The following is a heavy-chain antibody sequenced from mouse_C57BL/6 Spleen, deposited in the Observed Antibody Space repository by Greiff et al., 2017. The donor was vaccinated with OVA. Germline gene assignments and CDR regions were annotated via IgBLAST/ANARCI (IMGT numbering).Heavy chain of an antibody. CDR3: AREIDYANGRYFDV. D-gene: IGHD1-1*02. CDR2: ISGGGGNT. V-gene: IGHV5-9*01. J-gene: IGHJ1*03. CDR1: GFTFSSYT. Sequence: DVHLVESGGGLVKPGGSLKLSCAASGFTFSSYTMSWVRQTPEKRLEWVATISGGGGNTYSPDSVKGRVTISRDNAKNTLYLQMSSLRSEDTALYYCAREIDYANGRYFDVWGTGTTVTVSS.